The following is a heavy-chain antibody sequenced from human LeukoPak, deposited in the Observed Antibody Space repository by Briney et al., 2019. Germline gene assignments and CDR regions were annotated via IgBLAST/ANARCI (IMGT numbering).Heavy chain of an antibody. CDR2: IITSGST. CDR1: GDFIDSGSFY. CDR3: ASGGEY. J-gene: IGHJ4*02. D-gene: IGHD3-10*01. Sequence: SETLSLTCTVSGDFIDSGSFYWTWIWQPAGRGLEWIGRIITSGSTNYNPSLKSRVTISVDTSKNQFSLKLSSVTAADTAVYYCASGGEYWGQGTLVTVSS. V-gene: IGHV4-61*02.